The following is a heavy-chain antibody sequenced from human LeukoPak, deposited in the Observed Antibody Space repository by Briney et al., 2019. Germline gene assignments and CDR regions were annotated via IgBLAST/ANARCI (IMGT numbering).Heavy chain of an antibody. J-gene: IGHJ4*02. CDR3: ARLWSNGYNFDY. CDR2: IYYSGRT. CDR1: GGSISSSSYY. D-gene: IGHD5-24*01. Sequence: SETLSLTCTVSGGSISSSSYYSGWIRQPPGKGLEWIGTIYYSGRTYYNPSLKSRVTISVDTYKNQFSLKLSSVTAADTAVYYCARLWSNGYNFDYWGQGTLVTVSS. V-gene: IGHV4-39*01.